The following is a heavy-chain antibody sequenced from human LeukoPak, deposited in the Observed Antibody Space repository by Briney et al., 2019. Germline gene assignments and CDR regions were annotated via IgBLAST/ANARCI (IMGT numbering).Heavy chain of an antibody. D-gene: IGHD5-18*01. V-gene: IGHV3-30-3*01. CDR2: ISYDGSNK. CDR3: ARDALLNSYGWNYYYGMDV. Sequence: GRSLRLSCAASGFTFSSYAMRWVRQAPGKGLEWVAVISYDGSNKYYADSVKGRFTISRDNSKNTLYLQMNSLRAEDTAVYYCARDALLNSYGWNYYYGMDVWGQGTTVTVSS. CDR1: GFTFSSYA. J-gene: IGHJ6*02.